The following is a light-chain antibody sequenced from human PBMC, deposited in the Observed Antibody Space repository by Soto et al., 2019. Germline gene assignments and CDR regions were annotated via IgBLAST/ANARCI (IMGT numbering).Light chain of an antibody. J-gene: IGKJ1*01. V-gene: IGKV3-15*01. CDR3: QQYNSYSRT. CDR2: DAS. Sequence: EVVLTQSPATLSVSPGDRATLSCRASQYIGSAVAWYHQRSGQAPRLLIFDASIRVPTTPARFSGSGSGTEFTLTISSLQPDDFATYYCQQYNSYSRTFGQGTKVDIK. CDR1: QYIGSA.